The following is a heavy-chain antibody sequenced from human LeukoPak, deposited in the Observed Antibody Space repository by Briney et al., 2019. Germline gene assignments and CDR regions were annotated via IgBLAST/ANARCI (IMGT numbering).Heavy chain of an antibody. CDR2: IYHSGST. Sequence: PSETLSLTCTVSGGSISSYSWSWIRQPPGKGLEWIGYIYHSGSTYYNPFLKSRVTISVDRSKNQFSLKLSSVTAADTAVYYCARGGTDYGDYFFDYWGQGTLVTVSS. CDR1: GGSISSYS. CDR3: ARGGTDYGDYFFDY. V-gene: IGHV4-30-2*01. D-gene: IGHD4-17*01. J-gene: IGHJ4*02.